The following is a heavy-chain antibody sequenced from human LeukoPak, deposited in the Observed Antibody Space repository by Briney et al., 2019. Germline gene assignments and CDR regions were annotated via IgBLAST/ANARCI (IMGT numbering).Heavy chain of an antibody. CDR3: ARDRFGLRYFDY. CDR1: GGSISSGGDY. J-gene: IGHJ4*02. D-gene: IGHD3/OR15-3a*01. V-gene: IGHV4-31*03. Sequence: SETLSLTCTVSGGSISSGGDYWTWIRQHPGKGLEWIGYISYSGSTYYNPSLESRVTLSVDTSKNQFSLKLSSVTAADAALYYCARDRFGLRYFDYWGQGTLVTVSS. CDR2: ISYSGST.